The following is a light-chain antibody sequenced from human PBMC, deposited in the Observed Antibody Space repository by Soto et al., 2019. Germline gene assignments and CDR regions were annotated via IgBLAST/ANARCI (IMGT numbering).Light chain of an antibody. Sequence: DIQMTQSPSSVSASVGDRVTITCRASQGVRNWLAWYQQKPGIAPKLLIYAASSLQSGVPSRFSGSGSGTEFTLTISRLQPDDFATYYCQQYNSYPWTFGQGTKVDIK. J-gene: IGKJ1*01. CDR1: QGVRNW. V-gene: IGKV1D-16*01. CDR2: AAS. CDR3: QQYNSYPWT.